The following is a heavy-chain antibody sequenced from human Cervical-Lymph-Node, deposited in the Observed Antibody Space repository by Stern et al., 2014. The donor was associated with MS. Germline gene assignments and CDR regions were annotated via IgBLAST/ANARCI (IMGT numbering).Heavy chain of an antibody. CDR3: ARDRHDLGYCSGGSCYLPDY. D-gene: IGHD2-15*01. J-gene: IGHJ4*02. CDR2: IWYDGSNK. CDR1: GFTFSSYG. Sequence: VQLDESGGGVVQPGRSLRISCAASGFTFSSYGMHWVRQAPGTGLEWVAVIWYDGSNKYYADSVKGRFTIARDNSKNTLYLQMNSLRAEDTAVYYCARDRHDLGYCSGGSCYLPDYWGQGTLVTVSS. V-gene: IGHV3-33*01.